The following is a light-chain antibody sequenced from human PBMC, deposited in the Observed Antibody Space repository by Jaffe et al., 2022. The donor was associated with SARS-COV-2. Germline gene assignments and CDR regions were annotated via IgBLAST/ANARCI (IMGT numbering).Light chain of an antibody. CDR3: LQYGSSLYT. CDR2: GAS. Sequence: EIVLTQSPGTLSLSPGERATLSCRASQSLSSGFLAWYQQKPGLVPRLLIFGASSRASGIPDRFSGSGYGTDFTLTISRLEPEDFAVYYCLQYGSSLYTFGQGTKLEIK. J-gene: IGKJ2*01. CDR1: QSLSSGF. V-gene: IGKV3-20*01.